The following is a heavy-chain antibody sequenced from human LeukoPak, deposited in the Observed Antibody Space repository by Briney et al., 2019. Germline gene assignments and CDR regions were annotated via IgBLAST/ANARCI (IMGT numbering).Heavy chain of an antibody. Sequence: PSETLSLTCAVYGGSFSGYYWSWIRQPPGKGLEWIGEINHSGSTNYNPSLKSRVTISVDTSKNQFSLTLSSVTAADTAVYYCARGVFGELDYWGQGTLVTVSS. V-gene: IGHV4-34*01. J-gene: IGHJ4*02. CDR2: INHSGST. CDR3: ARGVFGELDY. CDR1: GGSFSGYY. D-gene: IGHD3-10*02.